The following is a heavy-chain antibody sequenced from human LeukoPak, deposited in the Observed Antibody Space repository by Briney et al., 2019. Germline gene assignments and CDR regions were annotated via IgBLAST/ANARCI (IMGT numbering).Heavy chain of an antibody. D-gene: IGHD3-3*01. CDR2: ISGSGGST. V-gene: IGHV3-23*01. Sequence: PGGSLRLSCAASGFTFSSYAMSWVRQAPGEGLEWVSAISGSGGSTYYADSVKGRFTISRDNSKNTLYLQMNSLRAEDTAVYYCAKDTRFDYDFWSGYGFDYWGQGTLVTVSS. J-gene: IGHJ4*02. CDR1: GFTFSSYA. CDR3: AKDTRFDYDFWSGYGFDY.